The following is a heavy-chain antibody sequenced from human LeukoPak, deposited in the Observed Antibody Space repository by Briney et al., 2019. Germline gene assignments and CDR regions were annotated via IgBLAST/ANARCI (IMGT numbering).Heavy chain of an antibody. J-gene: IGHJ4*02. D-gene: IGHD6-13*01. CDR2: IRYDGSNK. Sequence: PGGSLRLSCAASGFTFSSNGMHWVRQAPGKGPEWVAFIRYDGSNKYYADPVKGRFTISRDNSKNTLYLQMNSLRAEDTAVYYCAKDFIAAAGTAGFDYWGQGTLVTVSS. CDR1: GFTFSSNG. V-gene: IGHV3-30*02. CDR3: AKDFIAAAGTAGFDY.